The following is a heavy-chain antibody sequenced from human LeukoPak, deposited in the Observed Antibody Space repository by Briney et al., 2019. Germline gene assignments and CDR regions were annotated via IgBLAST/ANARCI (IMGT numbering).Heavy chain of an antibody. CDR3: ARDLAYSRLDY. Sequence: GRSLRLSCAVSGLTFSSSWMDWVRQAPGKGLEWVASINPDGNKKYSADSVKGRFTISRDNAENSLYLQMNSLRVEDTAFYYCARDLAYSRLDYWGQGMLVTVSS. CDR1: GLTFSSSW. CDR2: INPDGNKK. D-gene: IGHD5-18*01. V-gene: IGHV3-7*01. J-gene: IGHJ4*02.